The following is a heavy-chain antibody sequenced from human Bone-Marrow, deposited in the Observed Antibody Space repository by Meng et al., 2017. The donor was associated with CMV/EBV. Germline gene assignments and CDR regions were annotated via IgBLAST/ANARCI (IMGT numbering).Heavy chain of an antibody. CDR2: IIPILGIA. Sequence: SVKLYCKASGGTFSSYAISWVRQAPGQGLEWMGGIIPILGIANYAQKFQGRVTITADKSTSTAYMELSSLRSEDTAVYYCARAIRGRNIVVVPAASPWGQGTLVTVSS. CDR1: GGTFSSYA. V-gene: IGHV1-69*10. D-gene: IGHD2-2*01. CDR3: ARAIRGRNIVVVPAASP. J-gene: IGHJ5*02.